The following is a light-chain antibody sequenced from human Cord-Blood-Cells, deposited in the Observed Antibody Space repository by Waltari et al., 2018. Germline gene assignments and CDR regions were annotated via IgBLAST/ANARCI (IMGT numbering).Light chain of an antibody. Sequence: QSVLTQPPSASGTPGQRVTIPCSGSSSNIGRNYVDWYQQLPGTAPKLLNSRNNKRPSGVPDRFSGSKSGTSASLAISGVRSEDEADYYCAAWDDSLSGWVFGGGTKLTVL. V-gene: IGLV1-47*01. CDR1: SSNIGRNY. J-gene: IGLJ3*02. CDR3: AAWDDSLSGWV. CDR2: RNN.